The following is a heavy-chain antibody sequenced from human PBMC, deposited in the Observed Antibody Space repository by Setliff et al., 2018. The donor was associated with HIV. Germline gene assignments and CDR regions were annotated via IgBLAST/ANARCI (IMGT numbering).Heavy chain of an antibody. J-gene: IGHJ4*02. CDR3: ARGGRKDLADY. CDR1: GYSISSGYY. V-gene: IGHV4-38-2*01. D-gene: IGHD3-16*01. CDR2: IYYSGST. Sequence: SETLSLTCAVSGYSISSGYYWGWIRQPPGKGLEWIGYIYYSGSTYYNPSLKSRFTISMDTSKNQFSLKVTSVSAADTAVYYCARGGRKDLADYWGQGALVTVSS.